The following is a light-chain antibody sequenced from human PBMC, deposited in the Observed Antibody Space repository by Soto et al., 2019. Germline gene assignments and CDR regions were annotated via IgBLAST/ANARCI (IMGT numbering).Light chain of an antibody. V-gene: IGKV1-39*01. CDR1: QSISSY. CDR3: QQSSSNPLT. J-gene: IGKJ4*01. Sequence: DIPMTQSPSSLSASVGDRVTITCRASQSISSYLNWYQQKQGKAPNLLIYSASKLHSGVPSRFSGSGSGTDFTLIISSLQPEDFATYYCQQSSSNPLTFGGGTRV. CDR2: SAS.